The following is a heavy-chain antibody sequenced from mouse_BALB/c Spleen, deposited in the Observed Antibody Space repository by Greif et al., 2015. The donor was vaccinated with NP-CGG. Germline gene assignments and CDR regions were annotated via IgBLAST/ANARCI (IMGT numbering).Heavy chain of an antibody. CDR3: ARDIAWLLRWYFDV. D-gene: IGHD2-3*01. CDR1: GFTFTDYY. CDR2: IRNKANGYTT. J-gene: IGHJ1*01. V-gene: IGHV7-3*02. Sequence: QVESGGGLVQPGGSLRLSCATSGFTFTDYYMSWVRQPPGKALEWLGFIRNKANGYTTEYSASVKGRFTISRDNSQSILYLQMNTLRAEDSATYYCARDIAWLLRWYFDVWGAGTTVTVSS.